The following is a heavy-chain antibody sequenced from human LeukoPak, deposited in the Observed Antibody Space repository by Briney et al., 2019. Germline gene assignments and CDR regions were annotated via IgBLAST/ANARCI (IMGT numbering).Heavy chain of an antibody. CDR3: AKDHSGSVFPRDFDY. CDR1: GFVFSSYG. V-gene: IGHV3-30*02. CDR2: IRYDGSNK. Sequence: GGSLRLSCAASGFVFSSYGMHWVRQAPGKGLEWVAFIRYDGSNKYYVDSVKGRFTISRDNSKNTVFLQMSSLRAEDTAMYYCAKDHSGSVFPRDFDYWGQGTLVTVSS. D-gene: IGHD1-26*01. J-gene: IGHJ4*02.